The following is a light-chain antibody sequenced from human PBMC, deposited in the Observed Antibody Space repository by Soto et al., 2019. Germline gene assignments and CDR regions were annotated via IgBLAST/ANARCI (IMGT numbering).Light chain of an antibody. Sequence: IQLTQSPSSLSASVGDRVTITCRASQGIGSALAWYQQRPGKAPKLLIYAVSNLQTGVPSRFSGSGSGTEFTLTVRSLQPEDFATYYCQQLYSYPLTFGGGTKVDIK. J-gene: IGKJ4*01. CDR2: AVS. CDR3: QQLYSYPLT. CDR1: QGIGSA. V-gene: IGKV1-9*01.